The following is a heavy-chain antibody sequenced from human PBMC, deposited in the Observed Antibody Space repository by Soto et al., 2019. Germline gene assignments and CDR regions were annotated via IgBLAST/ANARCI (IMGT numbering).Heavy chain of an antibody. CDR3: AKDYYSSLGAFDI. CDR2: ISSTTNYI. Sequence: GESLRLSCAASGFTFTRYSMNWVRQAPGKGLEWVSSISSTTNYIYYGDSMKGRFTISRDNAKNSLYLEMNSLRAEDTAVYYCAKDYYSSLGAFDIWGQGTMVTVSS. J-gene: IGHJ3*02. V-gene: IGHV3-21*06. D-gene: IGHD3-22*01. CDR1: GFTFTRYS.